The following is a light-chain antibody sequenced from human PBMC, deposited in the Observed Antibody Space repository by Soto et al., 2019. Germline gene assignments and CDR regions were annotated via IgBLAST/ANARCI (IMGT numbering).Light chain of an antibody. J-gene: IGKJ4*01. CDR1: QSISSY. V-gene: IGKV3-11*01. CDR2: DAS. Sequence: EIVLTQSPATLSLSPGERATLSCRASQSISSYLIWYQQKPSQAPRLLIYDASSRATAIPARFSGSGSGTDFTLTISNLEPEDFAVYYCQQRANWPLTFGGGTNVEI. CDR3: QQRANWPLT.